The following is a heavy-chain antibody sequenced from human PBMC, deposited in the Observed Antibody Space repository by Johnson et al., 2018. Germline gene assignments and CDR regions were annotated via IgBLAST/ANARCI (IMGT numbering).Heavy chain of an antibody. V-gene: IGHV3-7*01. J-gene: IGHJ1*01. CDR3: ASRYYDRSGYFAYFQH. Sequence: VQLVESGGGLVQPGGSLRLSCAASGFTFSSYWMSWVRQAPGKGLEWVANIKQDGSEKYYVDSVKGRFTISRDNAKNSLYLQMNTLRAEDTAVYYCASRYYDRSGYFAYFQHWGQGTLVTVSS. D-gene: IGHD3-22*01. CDR2: IKQDGSEK. CDR1: GFTFSSYW.